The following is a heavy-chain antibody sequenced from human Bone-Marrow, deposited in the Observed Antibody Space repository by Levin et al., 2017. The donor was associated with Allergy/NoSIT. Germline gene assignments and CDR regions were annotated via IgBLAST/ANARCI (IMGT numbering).Heavy chain of an antibody. V-gene: IGHV3-30-3*01. Sequence: RPGGSLRLSCVASGFSFSSYSIHWVRQAPGKGLEWVASISYDGSNKNYADSVKGRFTISRDNSKNTLYLQMNGLRDEDTALHYCARRNGEYDWFDTWGQGTLVTVSS. CDR3: ARRNGEYDWFDT. D-gene: IGHD2-8*01. CDR2: ISYDGSNK. J-gene: IGHJ5*02. CDR1: GFSFSSYS.